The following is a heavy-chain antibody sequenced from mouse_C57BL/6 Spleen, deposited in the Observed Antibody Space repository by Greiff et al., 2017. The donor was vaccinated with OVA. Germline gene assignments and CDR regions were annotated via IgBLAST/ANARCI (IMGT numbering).Heavy chain of an antibody. CDR2: IDPSDSET. CDR3: VCDGNYYFDY. Sequence: VQLQESGAELVRPGSSVKLSCKASGYTFTSYWMHWVKQRPIQGLEWIGNIDPSDSETHYNQKFKDKATLTVDKSSSTAYMQLSSLTSEDSAVYYCVCDGNYYFDYWGQGTTLTVSS. V-gene: IGHV1-52*01. J-gene: IGHJ2*01. CDR1: GYTFTSYW. D-gene: IGHD2-1*01.